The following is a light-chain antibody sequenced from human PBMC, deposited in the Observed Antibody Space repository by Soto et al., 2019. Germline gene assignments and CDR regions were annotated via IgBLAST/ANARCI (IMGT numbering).Light chain of an antibody. J-gene: IGKJ3*01. V-gene: IGKV4-1*01. CDR2: WAS. Sequence: DIVMTQSPDSLAVSLGERATINCKSSQSVFYSSYNNNYLAWYQQKSGQPPKPLFFWASTRESGVPDRFSARGSGTDFTLTISSLQAEDVAVYYCQQYYSFPSTFGPGTKVDI. CDR1: QSVFYSSYNNNY. CDR3: QQYYSFPST.